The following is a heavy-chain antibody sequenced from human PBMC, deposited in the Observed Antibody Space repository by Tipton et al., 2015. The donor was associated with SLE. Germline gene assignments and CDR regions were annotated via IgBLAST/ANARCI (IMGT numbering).Heavy chain of an antibody. D-gene: IGHD3-16*01. CDR1: GLTFSNYW. CDR2: IYTDDCTT. Sequence: SLRLSCAASGLTFSNYWMHWVRQVPGERLLWVSRIYTDDCTTTYADSVKGRFTISRDNAKNTVFLQMNNLRAEDTAMYNCTRVVYNGYGWGPDGFEIWGQGTMVTVSS. V-gene: IGHV3-74*01. J-gene: IGHJ3*02. CDR3: TRVVYNGYGWGPDGFEI.